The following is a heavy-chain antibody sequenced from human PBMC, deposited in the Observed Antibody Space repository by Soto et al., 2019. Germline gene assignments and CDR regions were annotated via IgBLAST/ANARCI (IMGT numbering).Heavy chain of an antibody. D-gene: IGHD4-17*01. J-gene: IGHJ3*02. CDR3: ARENYGDYASNDHDAFDI. CDR1: GYTFTSYG. Sequence: AASVKVSCKASGYTFTSYGISWVRQAPGQGLEWMGWISAYNGNTNYAQKLQGRVTMTTDTSTSTAYMELRSLRSDDTAVYYRARENYGDYASNDHDAFDIWGQGTMVTVSS. V-gene: IGHV1-18*01. CDR2: ISAYNGNT.